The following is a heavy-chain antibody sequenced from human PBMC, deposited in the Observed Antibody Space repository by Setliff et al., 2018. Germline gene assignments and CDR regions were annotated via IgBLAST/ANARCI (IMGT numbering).Heavy chain of an antibody. CDR1: GGSISCYY. V-gene: IGHV4-4*07. D-gene: IGHD1-26*01. J-gene: IGHJ3*02. CDR2: IYIGGSA. CDR3: ARKGISALSGAFDM. Sequence: SETLSLTCTVSGGSISCYYWSWIRQPAGKGLEWIGHIYIGGSANYNPSLKSRVTMSIDTSKNQFSLKLNSVTAADMAVYYCARKGISALSGAFDMWGQGTMVTVSS.